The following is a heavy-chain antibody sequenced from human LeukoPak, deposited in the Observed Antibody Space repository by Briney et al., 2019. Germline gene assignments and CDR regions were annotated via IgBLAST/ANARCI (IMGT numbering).Heavy chain of an antibody. Sequence: GASVKVSCKASGYTFTSYYMHWVRQAPGQGLEWMGIINPSGGSTSYAQKFQGRVTMTRDTSTSTVYMELSSMRSEDTAVYYCARAQRWLQPFDYWGQGTLVTVSS. D-gene: IGHD5-24*01. J-gene: IGHJ4*02. CDR2: INPSGGST. CDR1: GYTFTSYY. CDR3: ARAQRWLQPFDY. V-gene: IGHV1-46*01.